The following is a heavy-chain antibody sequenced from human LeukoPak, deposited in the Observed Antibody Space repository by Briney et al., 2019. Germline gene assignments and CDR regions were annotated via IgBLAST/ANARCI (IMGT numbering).Heavy chain of an antibody. D-gene: IGHD1-14*01. CDR1: GFTFSSYA. J-gene: IGHJ6*04. CDR3: AREAPESYGMDV. Sequence: GRSLRLSCAASGFTFSSYAMHWVRQAPGKGLEWVANIKKDGIEKNYVDSVKGRFTISRDNAKNSLYLQMNSLRAEDTAVYYCAREAPESYGMDVWGKGTTVTVSS. CDR2: IKKDGIEK. V-gene: IGHV3-7*03.